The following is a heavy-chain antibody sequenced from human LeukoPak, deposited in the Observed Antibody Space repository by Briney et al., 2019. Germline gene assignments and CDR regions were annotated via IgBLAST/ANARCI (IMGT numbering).Heavy chain of an antibody. J-gene: IGHJ6*02. Sequence: GGSLRLSCAASGFTFSSYAMCWVRQAPGKGLDWVSTITSAGTIYYADSVKGRFTISRDNSKNTLYLQMNSLRAGDTAVYYCARAGGDTAMVLKDYYGMDVWGQGTTVTVSS. V-gene: IGHV3-23*01. CDR2: ITSAGTI. CDR3: ARAGGDTAMVLKDYYGMDV. CDR1: GFTFSSYA. D-gene: IGHD5-18*01.